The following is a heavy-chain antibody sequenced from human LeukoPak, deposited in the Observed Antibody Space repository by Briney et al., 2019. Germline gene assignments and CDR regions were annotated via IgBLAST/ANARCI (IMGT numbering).Heavy chain of an antibody. J-gene: IGHJ5*02. D-gene: IGHD5-18*01. CDR1: GFTFSSYG. Sequence: TGRSLRLSCAASGFTFSSYGMHWVRQAPGKGLEWVAVIWYDGSNKYYADSVKGRFTISRDNSKNTLYLQMNSLRAEDTAVYYCARAPGIQLWSGWFDPWGQGTLVTVSS. CDR2: IWYDGSNK. CDR3: ARAPGIQLWSGWFDP. V-gene: IGHV3-33*01.